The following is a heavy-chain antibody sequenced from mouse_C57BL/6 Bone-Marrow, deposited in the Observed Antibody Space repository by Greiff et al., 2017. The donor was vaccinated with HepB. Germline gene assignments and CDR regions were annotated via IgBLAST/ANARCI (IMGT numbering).Heavy chain of an antibody. Sequence: EVMLVESGGGLVQPGGSLKLSCAASGFTFSDYYMYWVRQTPEKRLEWVAYISNGGGSTYYPDTVKGRFTISRDNAKNTLYLQMSRLKSEDTAMYYCARDYYGSRAAYWGQGTLVTVSA. D-gene: IGHD1-1*01. CDR2: ISNGGGST. CDR1: GFTFSDYY. J-gene: IGHJ3*01. CDR3: ARDYYGSRAAY. V-gene: IGHV5-12*01.